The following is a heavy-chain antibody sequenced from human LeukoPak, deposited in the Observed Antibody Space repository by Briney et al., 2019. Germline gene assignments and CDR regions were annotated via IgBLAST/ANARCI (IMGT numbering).Heavy chain of an antibody. J-gene: IGHJ4*02. CDR2: ISAYNGNT. Sequence: ASVKVSCKASGYTFTSYGISWVRQAPGQGLEWMGWISAYNGNTNYAQKLQGRVTMTTDTSTSTAYMELRSLRSDDTAVYYCARLFPHCSSTSCYPDYWGQGTLVTVSS. D-gene: IGHD2-2*01. V-gene: IGHV1-18*01. CDR3: ARLFPHCSSTSCYPDY. CDR1: GYTFTSYG.